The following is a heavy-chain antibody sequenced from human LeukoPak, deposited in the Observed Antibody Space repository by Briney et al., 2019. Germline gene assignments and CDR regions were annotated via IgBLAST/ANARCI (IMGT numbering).Heavy chain of an antibody. CDR1: GFTFSNYW. J-gene: IGHJ4*02. CDR2: INDDGSAT. CDR3: AREILAPGKTHDY. Sequence: GGSLRLSCAASGFTFSNYWMHWVGQVPGKGLVWVSRINDDGSATFYADSVKGRFTISRDNAKNTLFLQINSLRAEDTAVYYCAREILAPGKTHDYWGQGTLVTVSS. V-gene: IGHV3-74*01.